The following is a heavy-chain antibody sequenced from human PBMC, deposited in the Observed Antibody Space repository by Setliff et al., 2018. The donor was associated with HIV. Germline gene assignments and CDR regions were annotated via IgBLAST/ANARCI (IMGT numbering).Heavy chain of an antibody. J-gene: IGHJ6*03. CDR2: INPNSGGT. Sequence: GASVKVSCKASGYTFTGYYMHWVRQAPGQGLEWMGWINPNSGGTNYAQKFQGRVTMTRDTSISTAYMELSRLRSDDTAVCYCARARVDTAMVTHYYYYMDVWGKGTTVTVSS. D-gene: IGHD5-18*01. V-gene: IGHV1-2*02. CDR3: ARARVDTAMVTHYYYYMDV. CDR1: GYTFTGYY.